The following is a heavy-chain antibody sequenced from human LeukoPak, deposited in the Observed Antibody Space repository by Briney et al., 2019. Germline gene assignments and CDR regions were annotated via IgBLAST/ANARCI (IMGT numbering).Heavy chain of an antibody. V-gene: IGHV1-69*13. Sequence: ASVKVSCKASGGAFRRFAMSWVRQAPGQGLEWMGGIIPIFGSANYAQKFQGRVTITADESTSTAYMELSNLRSDDTAVYYCARDSFAGTTSAFDIWGQGTMVTVSS. CDR2: IIPIFGSA. J-gene: IGHJ3*02. CDR3: ARDSFAGTTSAFDI. D-gene: IGHD1-1*01. CDR1: GGAFRRFA.